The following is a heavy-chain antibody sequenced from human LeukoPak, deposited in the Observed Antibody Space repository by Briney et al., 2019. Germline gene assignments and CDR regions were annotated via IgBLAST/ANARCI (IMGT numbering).Heavy chain of an antibody. Sequence: SETLSLTCTVSGGSINNYYWSWIRQPPGKGLEWIGEINHSGSTNYNPSLKSRVTISVDTSKNQFSLKLSSVTAADTAVYYCARGRAARFPRFDYWGQGTLVTVSS. CDR3: ARGRAARFPRFDY. CDR2: INHSGST. V-gene: IGHV4-34*01. D-gene: IGHD6-6*01. CDR1: GGSINNYY. J-gene: IGHJ4*02.